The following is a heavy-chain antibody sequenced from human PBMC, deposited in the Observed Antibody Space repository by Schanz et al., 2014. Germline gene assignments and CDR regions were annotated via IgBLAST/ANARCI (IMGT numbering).Heavy chain of an antibody. D-gene: IGHD6-13*01. Sequence: VQLVESGGGLVQPGGSVRLSCGASGFSFSTHWMAWVRQAPGKGLEWVANIGDDGADKYYLDSVRGRFTISRDNTKNSLYLQMNSLRAEDTALYYCARDSGSSSWYRSDYWGQGTLVTVSS. J-gene: IGHJ4*02. CDR2: IGDDGADK. CDR3: ARDSGSSSWYRSDY. V-gene: IGHV3-7*01. CDR1: GFSFSTHW.